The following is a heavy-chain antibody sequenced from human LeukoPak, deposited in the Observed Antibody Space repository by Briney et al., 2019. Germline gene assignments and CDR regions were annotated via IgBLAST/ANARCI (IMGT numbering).Heavy chain of an antibody. J-gene: IGHJ6*03. D-gene: IGHD5-18*01. Sequence: PGGSLRLSCAASGFTFSSYAMHWVRQAPGKGLEYVSAISSNGGSTYYANSVKGRFTISRDNAKNSLYLQMNSLRAEDTAVYYCARENGEYSYDYYYYYYMDVWGKGTTVTVSS. CDR2: ISSNGGST. CDR3: ARENGEYSYDYYYYYYMDV. V-gene: IGHV3-64*01. CDR1: GFTFSSYA.